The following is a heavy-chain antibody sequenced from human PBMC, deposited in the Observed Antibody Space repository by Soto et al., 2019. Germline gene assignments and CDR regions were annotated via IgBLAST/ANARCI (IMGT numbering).Heavy chain of an antibody. V-gene: IGHV3-30-3*01. CDR3: ARESVDTAMVTPDFDY. D-gene: IGHD5-18*01. CDR1: GFTFSSYA. CDR2: ISYDGSNK. J-gene: IGHJ4*02. Sequence: QVQLVESGGGVVQPGRSLRLSCAASGFTFSSYAMHWVRQAPGKGLEWVAVISYDGSNKYYADYVKGRFTISRDNSKNTLYLQMNSLRAEDTAVYYCARESVDTAMVTPDFDYWGQGTLVTVSS.